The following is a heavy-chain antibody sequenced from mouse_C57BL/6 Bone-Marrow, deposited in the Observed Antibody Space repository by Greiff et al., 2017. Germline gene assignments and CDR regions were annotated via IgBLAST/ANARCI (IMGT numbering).Heavy chain of an antibody. D-gene: IGHD4-1*01. J-gene: IGHJ4*01. CDR2: IYPGGGYT. Sequence: QVQMQQSGAELVRPGTSVKMSCKASGYTFTNYWIGWAKQRPGHGLEWIGDIYPGGGYTNYNEKFKGKATLTADKSSSTAYMQFSSQTSEDSAIYYCARYWDDAMDYWGQGTSVTVSS. CDR1: GYTFTNYW. CDR3: ARYWDDAMDY. V-gene: IGHV1-63*01.